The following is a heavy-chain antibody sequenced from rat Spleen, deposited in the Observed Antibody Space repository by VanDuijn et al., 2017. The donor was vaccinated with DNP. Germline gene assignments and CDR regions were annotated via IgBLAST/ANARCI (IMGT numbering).Heavy chain of an antibody. CDR1: GYSITNNY. J-gene: IGHJ2*01. CDR3: ARWRPGYNYFDY. CDR2: INYSGST. Sequence: EVQLQESGPGLVKPSQSLSLTCSVTGYSITNNYWGWIRKFPGDKMEWVGHINYSGSTTYNPSLKSRISITRDTSKNQFFLQLNSVTTEDTSTYYCARWRPGYNYFDYWGQGVMVTVSS. D-gene: IGHD1-4*01. V-gene: IGHV3-1*01.